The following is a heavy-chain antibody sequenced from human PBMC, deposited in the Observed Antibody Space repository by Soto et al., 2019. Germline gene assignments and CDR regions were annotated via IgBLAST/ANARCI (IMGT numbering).Heavy chain of an antibody. V-gene: IGHV3-48*02. Sequence: EVQLVESGGGLVQPGGSLRLSCVVSGFTFSSYNMNWVRQAPGKGLEWVTYISGSGSTIYYADSVKGRFTISRENVKNSLNLQMNSLRDEDTAVYYCARSKYIDYWGQGTLVTVSS. D-gene: IGHD4-4*01. CDR2: ISGSGSTI. J-gene: IGHJ4*02. CDR3: ARSKYIDY. CDR1: GFTFSSYN.